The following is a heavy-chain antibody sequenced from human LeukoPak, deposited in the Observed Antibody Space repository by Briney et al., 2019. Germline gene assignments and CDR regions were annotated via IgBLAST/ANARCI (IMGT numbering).Heavy chain of an antibody. Sequence: GGALRLSCAASGFTFSSYSMNWVRQAPGKGLEWISYISSASNTIYYADSVKGRFTISRDNAKNSVYLQMNSLRAEDTAMYYCARDGWFGDYDWFDPWGQGTLVTVSS. CDR1: GFTFSSYS. CDR3: ARDGWFGDYDWFDP. CDR2: ISSASNTI. J-gene: IGHJ5*02. D-gene: IGHD3-10*01. V-gene: IGHV3-48*01.